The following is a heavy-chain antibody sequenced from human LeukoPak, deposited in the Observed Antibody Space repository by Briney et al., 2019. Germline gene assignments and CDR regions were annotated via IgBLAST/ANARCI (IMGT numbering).Heavy chain of an antibody. CDR2: IYYSGSA. Sequence: PSETLSLTCTVSGGSISTSGYYWGWIRQPPGKGLEWIGSIYYSGSAYYNPSLKSRVTVSVDTSKNHFSLKLSSVTAADKAVYYCARDCPAYCNGGSCYYYYYMDVWGKGTTVTVSS. J-gene: IGHJ6*03. D-gene: IGHD2-15*01. CDR3: ARDCPAYCNGGSCYYYYYMDV. CDR1: GGSISTSGYY. V-gene: IGHV4-39*07.